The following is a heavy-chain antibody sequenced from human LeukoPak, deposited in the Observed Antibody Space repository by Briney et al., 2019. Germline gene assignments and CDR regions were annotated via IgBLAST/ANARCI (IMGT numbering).Heavy chain of an antibody. CDR1: GFTFSSYS. V-gene: IGHV3-48*01. Sequence: GGSLRLSCAASGFTFSSYSMNWVRQAPGKGLEWVSYISSSSSTIYYADSVKGRFTISRDNAKNSLYLQMNSLRAEDTAVYYCARGGSPYSYGEPYYFDYWGQGTLVTVSS. J-gene: IGHJ4*02. D-gene: IGHD5-18*01. CDR3: ARGGSPYSYGEPYYFDY. CDR2: ISSSSSTI.